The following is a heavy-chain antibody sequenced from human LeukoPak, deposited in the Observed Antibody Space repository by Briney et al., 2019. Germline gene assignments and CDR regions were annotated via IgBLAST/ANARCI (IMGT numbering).Heavy chain of an antibody. V-gene: IGHV3-74*01. D-gene: IGHD1-26*01. CDR1: VFAFSSNW. Sequence: GGSVRLSCAASVFAFSSNWIHWVRHAPWKGLVWVSRINEDGSTTNYADSVKGRSTIFRDNAKNTLYLQMNSLRAEDTAVYYCVRDLGGRSGHWGQGTLVTVSS. CDR3: VRDLGGRSGH. J-gene: IGHJ4*02. CDR2: INEDGSTT.